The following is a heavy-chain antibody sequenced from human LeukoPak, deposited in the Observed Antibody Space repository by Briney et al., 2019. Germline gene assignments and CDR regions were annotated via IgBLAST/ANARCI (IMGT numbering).Heavy chain of an antibody. V-gene: IGHV1-3*01. CDR2: INAGNGNT. J-gene: IGHJ4*02. D-gene: IGHD6-13*01. CDR1: GYTFTSYA. Sequence: GASVKVSCKASGYTFTSYAMHWVRQAPGQRLEWMGWINAGNGNTKYSQKFQGRVTITRDTSASTAYMELSSLRSEDTAVYYCARVPTGSWYTGDYWGQGTLVTVSS. CDR3: ARVPTGSWYTGDY.